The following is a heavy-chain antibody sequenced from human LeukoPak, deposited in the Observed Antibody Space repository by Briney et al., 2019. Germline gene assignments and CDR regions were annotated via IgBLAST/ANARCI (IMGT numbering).Heavy chain of an antibody. CDR2: IYPDDSEH. CDR3: ARFLNYDFFSGYGDY. CDR1: GYRFTNYW. D-gene: IGHD3-3*01. J-gene: IGHJ4*02. V-gene: IGHV5-51*01. Sequence: GESLRISCQGSGYRFTNYWFGWVRQMPGKGLEWIGIIYPDDSEHRYSTSFQGQITISADKSTSTAYLQWGSLKASDTAMYYCARFLNYDFFSGYGDYWGQGILVTVSS.